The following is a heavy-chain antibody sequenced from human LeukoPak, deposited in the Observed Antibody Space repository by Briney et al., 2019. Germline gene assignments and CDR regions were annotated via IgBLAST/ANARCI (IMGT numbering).Heavy chain of an antibody. J-gene: IGHJ4*02. CDR1: GFTFSGSW. CDR2: IKEDGSEK. Sequence: GGSLRLSCAASGFTFSGSWMTWVRQVPGKGLEWVASIKEDGSEKYYVDSVRGRFTISRDNAKNSLSLQMNSLRAEDTYIYFCARGLTALDWRQGTLVTVSS. CDR3: ARGLTALD. V-gene: IGHV3-7*01.